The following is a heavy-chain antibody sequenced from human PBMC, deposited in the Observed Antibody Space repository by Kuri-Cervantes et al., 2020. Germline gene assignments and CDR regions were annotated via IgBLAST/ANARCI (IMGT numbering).Heavy chain of an antibody. CDR2: ISWNSGSI. D-gene: IGHD2-15*01. CDR1: GFTFDDYA. J-gene: IGHJ3*02. Sequence: GGSLRLSCAASGFTFDDYAMHWVRQAPGKGLEWVSGISWNSGSIGYADSVKGRFTISRDNAKNSLYLQMNSLRAEDTAVYYCARGYCSGGSCYSAFDIWGQGTMVTVSS. CDR3: ARGYCSGGSCYSAFDI. V-gene: IGHV3-9*01.